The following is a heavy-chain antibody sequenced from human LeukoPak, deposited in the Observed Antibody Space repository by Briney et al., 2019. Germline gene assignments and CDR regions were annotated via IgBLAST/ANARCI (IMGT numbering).Heavy chain of an antibody. D-gene: IGHD6-19*01. Sequence: ASVKVSCKASGYTFTSYYMHWVRKAPGKGLEWMGIINPSGGSTSYAQKFQGRVTMTRDTSTSTVYMELSSLRSEDTAVYYCATYSSGWSDYWGQGTLVTVSS. CDR3: ATYSSGWSDY. CDR1: GYTFTSYY. V-gene: IGHV1-46*01. J-gene: IGHJ4*02. CDR2: INPSGGST.